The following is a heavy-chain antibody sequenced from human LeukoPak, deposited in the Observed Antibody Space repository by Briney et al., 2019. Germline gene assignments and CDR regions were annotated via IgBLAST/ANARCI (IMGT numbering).Heavy chain of an antibody. Sequence: GSSVKVSCKASGGTFSSYAISWVRQAPGQGLEWMGGIIPIFGTANYAQKFQGRVTITADKSTSTAYMELSSLRSEDTAVYYCARGREGSSWYPVYFDYWGQGTLVTVSS. CDR1: GGTFSSYA. V-gene: IGHV1-69*06. J-gene: IGHJ4*02. CDR3: ARGREGSSWYPVYFDY. CDR2: IIPIFGTA. D-gene: IGHD6-13*01.